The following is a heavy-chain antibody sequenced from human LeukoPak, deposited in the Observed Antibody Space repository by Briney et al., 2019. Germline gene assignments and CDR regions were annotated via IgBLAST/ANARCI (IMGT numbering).Heavy chain of an antibody. CDR3: AKDGGTYVRHGAFDI. V-gene: IGHV3-30*02. D-gene: IGHD3-16*01. CDR2: IRYDGSNK. Sequence: GGSLRLSCAASGFTFSSYGMHWVRQAPGKGLEWVAFIRYDGSNKYYADSVKGRFTISRDNSKNTLYLQMNSLRAEDTAVYYCAKDGGTYVRHGAFDIWGQGTMVAVSS. CDR1: GFTFSSYG. J-gene: IGHJ3*02.